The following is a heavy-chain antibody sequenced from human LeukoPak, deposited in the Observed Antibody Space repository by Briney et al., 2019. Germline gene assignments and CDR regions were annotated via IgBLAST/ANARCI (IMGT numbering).Heavy chain of an antibody. D-gene: IGHD1-26*01. CDR1: GFTFSNYA. CDR2: TSGSGGST. Sequence: GGSLRLSCAASGFTFSNYAMSWVRQAPGKGLDWVSLTSGSGGSTYYADSVKGRFTISRDNSKNTLYLQMNSLRAEDTAVYYCAKGGGSRNFDYWGQGTLVAVSS. V-gene: IGHV3-23*01. CDR3: AKGGGSRNFDY. J-gene: IGHJ4*02.